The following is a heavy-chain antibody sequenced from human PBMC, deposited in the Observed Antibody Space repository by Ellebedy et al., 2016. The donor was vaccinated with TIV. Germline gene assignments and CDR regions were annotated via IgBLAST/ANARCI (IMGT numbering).Heavy chain of an antibody. CDR2: ISSSSSYT. J-gene: IGHJ4*02. CDR3: ARGQFPTAMVTPASY. CDR1: GFTFSDYY. D-gene: IGHD5-18*01. Sequence: GGSLRLXXAASGFTFSDYYMSWIRQAPGKGLEWVSYISSSSSYTNYADSVKGRFTISRDNAKNSLYLQMNSLRAEDTAVYYCARGQFPTAMVTPASYWGQGTLVTVSS. V-gene: IGHV3-11*05.